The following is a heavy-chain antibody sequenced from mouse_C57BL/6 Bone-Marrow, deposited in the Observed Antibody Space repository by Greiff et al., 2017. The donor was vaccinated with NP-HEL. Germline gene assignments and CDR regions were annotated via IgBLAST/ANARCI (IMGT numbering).Heavy chain of an antibody. Sequence: QVQLQQPGAELVKPGASVKLSCKASGYTFTSYWMQWVKQRPGHGLAWIGSIDPSDSYTNYNQKFKGKATLTVDTSSSTAYMQLSSLTSEDSAVYYGASGGYDYDWFAYWGQGTLVTVSA. D-gene: IGHD2-4*01. CDR1: GYTFTSYW. CDR3: ASGGYDYDWFAY. V-gene: IGHV1-50*01. J-gene: IGHJ3*01. CDR2: IDPSDSYT.